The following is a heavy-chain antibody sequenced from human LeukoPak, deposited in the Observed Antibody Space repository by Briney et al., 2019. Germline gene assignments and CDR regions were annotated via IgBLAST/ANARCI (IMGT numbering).Heavy chain of an antibody. CDR3: ARSVSGSYSDYYYYMDV. Sequence: SVKVSCKASGGTFSSHAISWVRQAPGQGLEWMGGIIPIFGTANYAQKFQGRVTITADESTSTANMELSSLRSEDTAVYYCARSVSGSYSDYYYYMDVWGKGTTVTVSS. CDR1: GGTFSSHA. D-gene: IGHD1-26*01. V-gene: IGHV1-69*13. CDR2: IIPIFGTA. J-gene: IGHJ6*03.